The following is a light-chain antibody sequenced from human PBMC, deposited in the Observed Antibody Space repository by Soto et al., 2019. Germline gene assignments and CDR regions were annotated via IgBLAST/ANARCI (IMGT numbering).Light chain of an antibody. CDR1: QSVSSY. CDR2: DAS. J-gene: IGKJ4*01. V-gene: IGKV3-11*01. CDR3: QQRSNWHLT. Sequence: EIVLTQSPATLSLSPGERATLSCRASQSVSSYLAWYQQKPGQAPRLLIYDASNRATGIPARFSGSGSGTDFTLTISSLAPEDFAVYYCQQRSNWHLTFGGGTTVEIK.